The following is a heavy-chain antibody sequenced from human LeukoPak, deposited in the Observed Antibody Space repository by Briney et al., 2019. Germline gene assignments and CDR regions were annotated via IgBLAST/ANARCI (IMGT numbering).Heavy chain of an antibody. V-gene: IGHV3-74*01. CDR3: ARGDIVILPAAFYYMDV. CDR1: GFTFNSYW. CDR2: INTYGSNT. Sequence: GGSLRLSCAASGFTFNSYWMHWVRQAPGKGLVWVSHINTYGSNTNYADSVKGRFTISRDNAKNTLYPQMNSLRAEDTAVYYCARGDIVILPAAFYYMDVWGKGTTVTVSS. J-gene: IGHJ6*03. D-gene: IGHD2-2*01.